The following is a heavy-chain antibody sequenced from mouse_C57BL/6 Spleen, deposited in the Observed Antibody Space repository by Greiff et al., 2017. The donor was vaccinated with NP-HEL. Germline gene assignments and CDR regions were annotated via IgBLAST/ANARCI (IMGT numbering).Heavy chain of an antibody. J-gene: IGHJ2*01. V-gene: IGHV1-80*01. CDR3: ARRGLLDDYDY. CDR1: GYAFSSYW. Sequence: QVQLKESGAELVKPGASVKISCKASGYAFSSYWMNWVKQRPGKGLEWIGQIYPGDGDTNYNGKFKGKATLTADKSSSTAYMQLSSLTSEDSAVYFCARRGLLDDYDYWGQGTTLTVSS. CDR2: IYPGDGDT. D-gene: IGHD2-4*01.